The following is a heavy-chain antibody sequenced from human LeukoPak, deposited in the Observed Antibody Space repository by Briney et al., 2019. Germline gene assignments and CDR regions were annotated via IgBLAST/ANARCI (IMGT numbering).Heavy chain of an antibody. CDR3: ARPEDSSGYYSYFDY. V-gene: IGHV3-53*01. CDR1: GFTVSSNY. D-gene: IGHD6-19*01. CDR2: IYSGGST. J-gene: IGHJ4*01. Sequence: GGSLRLSCAAAGFTVSSNYMSWVRQAPGEWLGWGAVIYSGGSTYYADSVRGGFTISRDNSKTPLSLQMTSLRAEDTAVYYCARPEDSSGYYSYFDYWGHGTLVTVSS.